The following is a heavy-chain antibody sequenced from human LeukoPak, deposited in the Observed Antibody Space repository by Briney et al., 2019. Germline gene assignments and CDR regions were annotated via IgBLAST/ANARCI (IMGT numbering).Heavy chain of an antibody. CDR1: GFTFSSYA. J-gene: IGHJ4*02. D-gene: IGHD3-22*01. Sequence: GGSLRLSCAASGFTFSSYAMSWVRQAPGKGLEWVSAISGSGGSTYYADSVKGRFTISRDNSKNTLYLQMSSLRAEDTAVYYCAKDFTLDGYDSSGYYGANFDYWGQGTLVTVSS. CDR3: AKDFTLDGYDSSGYYGANFDY. V-gene: IGHV3-23*01. CDR2: ISGSGGST.